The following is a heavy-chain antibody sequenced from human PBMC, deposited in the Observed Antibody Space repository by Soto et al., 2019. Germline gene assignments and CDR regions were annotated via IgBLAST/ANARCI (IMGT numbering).Heavy chain of an antibody. CDR1: GGSISSGGYS. CDR3: ARDRRGDSYGFFDY. CDR2: IYYSGNT. V-gene: IGHV4-31*11. D-gene: IGHD5-18*01. J-gene: IGHJ4*02. Sequence: SETLSLTCAVSGGSISSGGYSWSWIRQPPGKGLEWIGCIYYSGNTYYNPSLKSRVTISVDTSKNQFSLKLSSVTAADTAVYYCARDRRGDSYGFFDYWGQGALVTVSS.